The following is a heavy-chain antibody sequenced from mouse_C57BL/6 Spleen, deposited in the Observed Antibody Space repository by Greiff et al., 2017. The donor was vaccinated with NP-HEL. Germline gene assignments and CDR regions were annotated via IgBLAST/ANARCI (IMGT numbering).Heavy chain of an antibody. D-gene: IGHD1-1*01. V-gene: IGHV1-82*01. Sequence: QVQLQQSGPELVKPGASVKISCKASGYAFSSSWMNWVKQRPGKGLEWIGRIYPGDGDTNYNGKFKGKATLTADKSSSTAYMQLSSLTSEDSAVYFCARWGITTDDMDYWGQGTSVTVSS. CDR1: GYAFSSSW. CDR3: ARWGITTDDMDY. CDR2: IYPGDGDT. J-gene: IGHJ4*01.